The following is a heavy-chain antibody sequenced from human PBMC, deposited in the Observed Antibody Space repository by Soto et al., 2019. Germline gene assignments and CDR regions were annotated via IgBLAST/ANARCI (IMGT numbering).Heavy chain of an antibody. J-gene: IGHJ4*02. V-gene: IGHV4-39*01. CDR3: TRTYYYNNSGYSVLYN. CDR1: GGSISSSTYF. CDR2: IYHSGST. D-gene: IGHD3-22*01. Sequence: SETLSLTCTVSGGSISSSTYFWGWIRQPPGKGLEWIASIYHSGSTYYNPSLKSRVTITVDTSKNQFSLRLNSVTAADTAVYYCTRTYYYNNSGYSVLYNWGQGTLVTVSS.